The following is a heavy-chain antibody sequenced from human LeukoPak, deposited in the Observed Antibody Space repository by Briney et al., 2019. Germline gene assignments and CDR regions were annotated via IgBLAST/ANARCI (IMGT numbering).Heavy chain of an antibody. V-gene: IGHV3-33*01. CDR1: GFTFSSYG. CDR3: ARDSSGWGFDY. CDR2: IWYDGSNK. Sequence: AGSLRLSCAASGFTFSSYGMHWVRQAPGKGLEGVAVIWYDGSNKYYADSVKGRFTISRDNSKNTLYLQMNSLRAEDTAVYYCARDSSGWGFDYWGQGTLVTVSS. J-gene: IGHJ4*02. D-gene: IGHD6-19*01.